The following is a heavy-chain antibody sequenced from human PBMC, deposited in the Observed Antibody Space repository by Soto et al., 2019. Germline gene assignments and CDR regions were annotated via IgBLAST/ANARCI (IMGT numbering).Heavy chain of an antibody. J-gene: IGHJ4*02. CDR2: IYYSGST. D-gene: IGHD2-15*01. CDR3: ARYCSGGSCYEGRSSLFDS. Sequence: SETLSLTCTVSGGSISSGDYYWSWIRQPPGKGLEWIGYIYYSGSTYYNPSLKSRVTISVDTSKNQFSLKLSSVTAADTAVYYCARYCSGGSCYEGRSSLFDSWGQGTLVTVS. V-gene: IGHV4-30-4*01. CDR1: GGSISSGDYY.